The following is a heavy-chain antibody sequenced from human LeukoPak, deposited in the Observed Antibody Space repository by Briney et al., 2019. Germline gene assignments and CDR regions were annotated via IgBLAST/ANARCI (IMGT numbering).Heavy chain of an antibody. CDR2: IGNNGAGT. Sequence: PGGSLRLSCVASGFTFSSYGMSWVRQAPGKGLEWVSGIGNNGAGTYYADSVKGRFTISRDNSKNTLYLQMNSLRVEDTAVYYCAKDLRIYDTTTDYWGQGTLVTVSS. D-gene: IGHD3-22*01. J-gene: IGHJ4*02. CDR1: GFTFSSYG. V-gene: IGHV3-23*01. CDR3: AKDLRIYDTTTDY.